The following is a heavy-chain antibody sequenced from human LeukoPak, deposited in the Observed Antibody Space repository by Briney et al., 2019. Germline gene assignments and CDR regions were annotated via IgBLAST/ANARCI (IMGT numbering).Heavy chain of an antibody. Sequence: GGSLRLSCAASGFTFSSYAMSWGRRAPGKGLEWVSAISGSGGSTYYADSVKGRFTIPRDNSKNTLYLQMNSLRAEDTAVYYCARRPYGSGSYYDYWGQGTLVTVSS. CDR2: ISGSGGST. D-gene: IGHD3-10*01. CDR1: GFTFSSYA. J-gene: IGHJ4*02. V-gene: IGHV3-23*01. CDR3: ARRPYGSGSYYDY.